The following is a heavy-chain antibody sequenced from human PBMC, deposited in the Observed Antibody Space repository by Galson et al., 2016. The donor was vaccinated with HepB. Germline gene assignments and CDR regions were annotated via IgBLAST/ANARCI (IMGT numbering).Heavy chain of an antibody. J-gene: IGHJ4*02. CDR3: AKGGEFTRREKQLVRYYFDH. CDR1: GSTFSSYA. Sequence: SLRLSCAASGSTFSSYAMTWVRQAPGKGLERVSGISGSGGSTYYADSVKGRFTVSRDNSKNRLYLQMNSLRAEDTAVYYCAKGGEFTRREKQLVRYYFDHWGQGTLVTVSS. D-gene: IGHD6-6*01. CDR2: ISGSGGST. V-gene: IGHV3-23*01.